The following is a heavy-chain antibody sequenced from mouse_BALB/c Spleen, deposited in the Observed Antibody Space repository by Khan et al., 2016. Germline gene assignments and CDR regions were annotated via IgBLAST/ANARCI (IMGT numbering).Heavy chain of an antibody. D-gene: IGHD1-1*01. CDR3: AEDYYGRNWFAY. J-gene: IGHJ3*01. Sequence: QIQLVQSGPELKKPGETVKISCKASGYTFTNYGMNWVKQAPGKGLKWMGWINTNTGEPTYAEEFKGRFAFSLETYASTAYLQINNLKNEDTATYFCAEDYYGRNWFAYWGQGTLVTVSA. V-gene: IGHV9-3*02. CDR1: GYTFTNYG. CDR2: INTNTGEP.